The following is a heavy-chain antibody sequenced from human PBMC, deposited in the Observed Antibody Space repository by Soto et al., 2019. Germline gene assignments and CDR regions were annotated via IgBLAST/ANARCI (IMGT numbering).Heavy chain of an antibody. Sequence: QVQLVQSGAEVKKPGALVKVSCTASGYTFTHYAIHWVRHAPGQRLEWMGFINAGSGNTKYSQTFQERLTFTKDTSASTAYMDLSSLRSEATAIYYCARGLAADGAWGQGTLVTVSS. J-gene: IGHJ5*02. CDR2: INAGSGNT. V-gene: IGHV1-3*01. CDR1: GYTFTHYA. D-gene: IGHD6-13*01. CDR3: ARGLAADGA.